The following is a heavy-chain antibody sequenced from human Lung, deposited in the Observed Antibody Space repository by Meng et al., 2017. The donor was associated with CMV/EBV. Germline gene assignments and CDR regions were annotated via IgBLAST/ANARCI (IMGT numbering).Heavy chain of an antibody. CDR3: AKSSDNGWSS. D-gene: IGHD6-19*01. V-gene: IGHV1-2*06. CDR1: GYTFSGFY. CDR2: ANPVSDDT. Sequence: VQLVQSGAEVKRPGASVKRSCQASGYTFSGFYMNWARQAPGHGLEWLGRANPVSDDTHYAQKFVGRLTVIRGATINTAFMELTSLRPDDTAVYYCAKSSDNGWSSWGPGTLVTVSS. J-gene: IGHJ4*01.